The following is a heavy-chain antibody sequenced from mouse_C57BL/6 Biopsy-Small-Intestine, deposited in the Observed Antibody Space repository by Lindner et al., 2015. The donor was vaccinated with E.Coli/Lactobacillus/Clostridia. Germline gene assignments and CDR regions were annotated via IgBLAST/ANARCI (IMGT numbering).Heavy chain of an antibody. Sequence: SVKVSCKASGDTLDNYYIHWVRQAPGQGLEWMGRIKPSTGDTYYAQTFQGRVTMTRNSSITTVYMDLDSLRSNDTAIYYCAITMVRRLVILNWFDPWGQGTLVTVSA. D-gene: IGHD1-1*02. CDR3: AITMVRRLVILNWFDP. J-gene: IGHJ3*01. CDR2: IKPSTGDT. V-gene: IGHV1S55*01. CDR1: GDTLDNYY.